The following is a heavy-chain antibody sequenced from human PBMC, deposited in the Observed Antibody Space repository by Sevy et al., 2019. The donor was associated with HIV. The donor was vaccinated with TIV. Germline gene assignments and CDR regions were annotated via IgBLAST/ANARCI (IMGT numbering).Heavy chain of an antibody. V-gene: IGHV4-34*01. J-gene: IGHJ3*02. CDR3: ARHCSSISCSHVFDI. CDR2: INHGGST. CDR1: GGSFSGYY. Sequence: SETLSLTCAVYGGSFSGYYWSWIRQPPGKGLEWIGEINHGGSTNYNPSLKSRVTISVDTSKNQFSLKLTSMTAVDTALYYCARHCSSISCSHVFDIWGQGTMVTVSS. D-gene: IGHD2-2*01.